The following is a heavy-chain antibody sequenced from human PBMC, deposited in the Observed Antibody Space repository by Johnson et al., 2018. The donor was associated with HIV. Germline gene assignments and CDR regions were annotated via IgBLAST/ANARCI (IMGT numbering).Heavy chain of an antibody. Sequence: VQLVESGGDLVQPGGSLRLSCTPSGFIFSSRWMGWVRQPPGKGLEWVANIKPDGSNKYYADSVKGRFTITRDNSKNTLYLQMNSLRAEDTAVYYCAKELIAAAGTSSFDIWGQGTMVTVSS. V-gene: IGHV3-7*01. J-gene: IGHJ3*02. CDR2: IKPDGSNK. CDR3: AKELIAAAGTSSFDI. D-gene: IGHD6-13*01. CDR1: GFIFSSRW.